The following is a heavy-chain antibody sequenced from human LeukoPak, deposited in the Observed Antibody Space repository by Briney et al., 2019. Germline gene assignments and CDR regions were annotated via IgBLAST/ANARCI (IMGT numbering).Heavy chain of an antibody. J-gene: IGHJ6*03. Sequence: SETLSLTCTVSGGSMFSYYWSWIRQPPGKGLEWIGYIYYSGSTNYNPSLKSRLTISLDTPKNQFSLKLSSVTAADTAVYYCARDWAHYYYYMDVWGKGTTVTVSS. CDR1: GGSMFSYY. CDR2: IYYSGST. V-gene: IGHV4-59*12. CDR3: ARDWAHYYYYMDV. D-gene: IGHD3-16*01.